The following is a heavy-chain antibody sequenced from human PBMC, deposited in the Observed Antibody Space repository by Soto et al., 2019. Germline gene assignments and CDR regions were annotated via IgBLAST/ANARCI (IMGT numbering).Heavy chain of an antibody. V-gene: IGHV1-69*01. CDR1: GGIFSTYA. J-gene: IGHJ4*02. CDR3: ARDRDDYGSGNYYNRIDF. CDR2: IIPIFGTP. Sequence: QVQLVQSGAEVKKPGSSVKVSCKASGGIFSTYAISWLRQAPGQGLEWMGGIIPIFGTPTYAQKFQGRVTINADDSTSTDYMELRRLRSEDTAVYYCARDRDDYGSGNYYNRIDFWGQGTLVTVSS. D-gene: IGHD3-10*01.